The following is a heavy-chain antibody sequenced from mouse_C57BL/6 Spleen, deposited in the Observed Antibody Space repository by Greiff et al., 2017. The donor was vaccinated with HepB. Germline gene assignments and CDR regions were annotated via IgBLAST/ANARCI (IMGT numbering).Heavy chain of an antibody. J-gene: IGHJ1*03. D-gene: IGHD1-1*01. CDR3: ARDRDYYGSSPWYFDV. CDR1: GFTFSSYA. Sequence: EVMLVESGGGLVKPGGSLKLSCAASGFTFSSYAMSWVRQTPEKRLEWVATISDGGSYTYYPDNVKGRFTISRDNAKNNLYLQMSHLKSEDTAMYYCARDRDYYGSSPWYFDVWGTGTTVTVSS. V-gene: IGHV5-4*01. CDR2: ISDGGSYT.